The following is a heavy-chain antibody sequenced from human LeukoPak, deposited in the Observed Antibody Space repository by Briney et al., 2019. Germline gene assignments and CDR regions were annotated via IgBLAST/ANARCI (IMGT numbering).Heavy chain of an antibody. CDR3: AKDSNGGGWWSDYFDY. CDR2: ISGSGCNT. J-gene: IGHJ4*02. D-gene: IGHD6-19*01. Sequence: PGGSLRLSCAASGFTFSSYAMSWVRQAPGKGLEWVSTISGSGCNTNHADSVKGRITISRDNSKNTLYLQVNSLRAEDTAVYYCAKDSNGGGWWSDYFDYWGQGTLVTVSS. V-gene: IGHV3-23*01. CDR1: GFTFSSYA.